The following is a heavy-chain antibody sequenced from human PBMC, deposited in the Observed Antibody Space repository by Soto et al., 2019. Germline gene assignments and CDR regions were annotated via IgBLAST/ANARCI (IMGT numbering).Heavy chain of an antibody. Sequence: SLRRSCAASGCTFSIYEMHLVRQATGKGLKWVSPIGTAGDPYYPGSVKGRFTISRENAKKSLYLQMNSLRAGDTAVYYCARGSYYYDSSVHGAFDLWGEGTMVSV. J-gene: IGHJ3*01. CDR2: IGTAGDP. V-gene: IGHV3-13*05. CDR3: ARGSYYYDSSVHGAFDL. D-gene: IGHD3-22*01. CDR1: GCTFSIYE.